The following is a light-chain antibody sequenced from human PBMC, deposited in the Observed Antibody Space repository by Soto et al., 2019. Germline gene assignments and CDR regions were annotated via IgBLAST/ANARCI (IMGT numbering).Light chain of an antibody. CDR1: SSDVGGYNY. J-gene: IGLJ1*01. Sequence: QSVLTQPPSASGSFGQSVTISCTGTSSDVGGYNYVSWYQQHPGKAPKLMIYEVSERPSGVPDRFSGSKSGNTASLTVSGLQADDEAEYYCSSYSGTNYHYVLGTGTKVTVL. CDR3: SSYSGTNYHYV. CDR2: EVS. V-gene: IGLV2-8*01.